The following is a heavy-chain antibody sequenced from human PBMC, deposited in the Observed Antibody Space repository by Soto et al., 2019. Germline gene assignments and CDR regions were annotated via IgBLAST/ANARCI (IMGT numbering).Heavy chain of an antibody. J-gene: IGHJ6*02. Sequence: GASVKVSCKASGYTFPSHYMHWVRQAPGQRHEWMGKINPSGGSTSYAQKFQGRVTMTRDTSTSTVYKELSSLRSEDTAVYYCARDLGHYDFWSGPADYYYYGMDVWGQGTTVTVSS. V-gene: IGHV1-46*01. CDR1: GYTFPSHY. D-gene: IGHD3-3*01. CDR3: ARDLGHYDFWSGPADYYYYGMDV. CDR2: INPSGGST.